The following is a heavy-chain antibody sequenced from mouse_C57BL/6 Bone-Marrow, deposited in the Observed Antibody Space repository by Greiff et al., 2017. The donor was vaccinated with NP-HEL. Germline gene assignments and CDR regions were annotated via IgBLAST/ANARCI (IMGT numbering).Heavy chain of an antibody. CDR2: INPDNGDT. D-gene: IGHD1-1*01. CDR1: GYSFTGYF. CDR3: ARSTTVVAKDYFDY. Sequence: EVQRVESGPELVKPGDSVKISCKASGYSFTGYFMNWVMQSHGKSLEWIGRINPDNGDTFYNQKFKGKATLTVDKSSSTAHMELRSLTSEDSAVYYCARSTTVVAKDYFDYWGQGTTLTVSS. J-gene: IGHJ2*01. V-gene: IGHV1-20*01.